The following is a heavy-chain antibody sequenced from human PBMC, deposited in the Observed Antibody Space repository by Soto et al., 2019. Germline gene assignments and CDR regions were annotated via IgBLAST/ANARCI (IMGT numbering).Heavy chain of an antibody. J-gene: IGHJ5*02. CDR1: GGSINSGDYY. CDR3: AREVSPNSRGWYTVLVRWFDP. D-gene: IGHD6-19*01. CDR2: ISYSGNT. V-gene: IGHV4-31*03. Sequence: QVQLQESGPGLVKPSQTLSPTCTVSGGSINSGDYYWSWVRQVPGKGLEWIGFISYSGNTHYNPSLESRVTISKDTSKNQFSLRLNSMTAADSAVYYCAREVSPNSRGWYTVLVRWFDPWGQGTLVTVSS.